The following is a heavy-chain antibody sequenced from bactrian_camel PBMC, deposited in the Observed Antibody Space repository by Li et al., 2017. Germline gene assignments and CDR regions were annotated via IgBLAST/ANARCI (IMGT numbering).Heavy chain of an antibody. Sequence: HVQLVESGGGSVQAGGSLRLSCAASADIYSAHCMTWFREAPGKKREGVAGIESDGSTSYADSVKDRFTISRDNAKRTVYLQMNSLKPEDTAVYYCAADRSPGGSWYDEREYTHWGQGTQVTVS. D-gene: IGHD6*01. J-gene: IGHJ4*01. V-gene: IGHV3S53*01. CDR1: ADIYSAHC. CDR3: AADRSPGGSWYDEREYTH. CDR2: IESDGST.